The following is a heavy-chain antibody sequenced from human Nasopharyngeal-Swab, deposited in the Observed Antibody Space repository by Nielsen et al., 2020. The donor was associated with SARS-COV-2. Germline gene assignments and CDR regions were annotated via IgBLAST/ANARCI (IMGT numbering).Heavy chain of an antibody. CDR3: AKALSANNWNYYYYGMDV. CDR2: ISGSGGST. J-gene: IGHJ6*02. Sequence: GESLKISCAASGFTFSSYAMSWVRQAPGKGLEGVSAISGSGGSTYYADSVKGRFTISRDNSKNTLYLQMNSLRAEDTAVYYCAKALSANNWNYYYYGMDVWGQGTTVTVSS. CDR1: GFTFSSYA. D-gene: IGHD1-20*01. V-gene: IGHV3-23*01.